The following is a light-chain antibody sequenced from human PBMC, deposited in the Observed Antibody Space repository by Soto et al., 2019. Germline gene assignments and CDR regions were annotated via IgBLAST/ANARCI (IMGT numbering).Light chain of an antibody. CDR1: QSINGW. CDR3: QQYNHWYT. CDR2: KAS. Sequence: DIQMTQSPSTLSASVGDRVTITCRASQSINGWLAWYQQNPGKAPKLLIYKASSLQSGVPSRFSGGGSGTEFTLTIRSLQPDDFATYYCQQYNHWYTFGQGTKLEIK. J-gene: IGKJ2*01. V-gene: IGKV1-5*03.